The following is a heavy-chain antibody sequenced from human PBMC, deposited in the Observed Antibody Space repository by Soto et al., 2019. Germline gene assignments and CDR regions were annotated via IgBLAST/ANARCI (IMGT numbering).Heavy chain of an antibody. CDR1: GGTFSSYA. J-gene: IGHJ5*02. CDR3: ARARLRLRELSPYNWFDP. V-gene: IGHV1-69*12. Sequence: QVQLVQSGAEVKKPGSSVKVSCKASGGTFSSYAISWVRQAPGQGLEWMGGIIPIFGTANYAQKFQGRVTITADESTSTAYMELSSLRSEDTAVYYCARARLRLRELSPYNWFDPWGQGTLVTVSS. D-gene: IGHD3-16*02. CDR2: IIPIFGTA.